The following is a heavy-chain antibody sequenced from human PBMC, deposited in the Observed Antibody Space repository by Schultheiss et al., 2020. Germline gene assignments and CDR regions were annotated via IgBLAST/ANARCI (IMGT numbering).Heavy chain of an antibody. CDR1: GGSFSGYY. V-gene: IGHV4-59*10. J-gene: IGHJ3*02. Sequence: SETLSLTCAVYGGSFSGYYWSWIRQPAGKGLEWIGRIYTSGSTNYNPSLKSRVTMSVDKSKNQFSLKLSSVTAADTAVYYCAAGSGYSSGWYSGDAFDIWGQGTMVTVSS. CDR2: IYTSGST. D-gene: IGHD6-19*01. CDR3: AAGSGYSSGWYSGDAFDI.